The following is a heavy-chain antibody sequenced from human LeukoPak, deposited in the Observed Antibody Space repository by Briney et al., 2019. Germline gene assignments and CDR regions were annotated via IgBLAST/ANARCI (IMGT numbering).Heavy chain of an antibody. CDR1: GFTFSSYA. D-gene: IGHD6-6*01. CDR3: ARVGAARRPSGDYYYYYMDV. CDR2: ISYDGSNK. V-gene: IGHV3-30-3*01. Sequence: GGSLRLSCAASGFTFSSYAMHWVRQAPGKGLEWVAVISYDGSNKYYADSVKGRFTISRDNAKNSLYLQMNSLRAEDTALYHCARVGAARRPSGDYYYYYMDVWGKGTTVTVSS. J-gene: IGHJ6*03.